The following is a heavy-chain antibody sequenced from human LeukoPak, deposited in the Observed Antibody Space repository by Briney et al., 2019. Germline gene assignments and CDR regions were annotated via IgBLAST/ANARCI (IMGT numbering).Heavy chain of an antibody. D-gene: IGHD3-10*01. CDR3: AKDLYYYGSGSLYSFDY. CDR1: GFTFSSYG. V-gene: IGHV3-30*18. Sequence: GRSLRLYCAASGFTFSSYGMHWVRQAPGKGLEWVAVISYDGSNKYYADSVKGRFTISRDNPKNTLYLQMNSLRAEDTAVYYCAKDLYYYGSGSLYSFDYWGQGTLVTVSS. CDR2: ISYDGSNK. J-gene: IGHJ4*02.